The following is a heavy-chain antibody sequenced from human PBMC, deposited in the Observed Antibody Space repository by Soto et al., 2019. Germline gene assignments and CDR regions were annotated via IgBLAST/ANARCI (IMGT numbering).Heavy chain of an antibody. V-gene: IGHV4-59*08. CDR2: IYYSGST. Sequence: QVQLQESGPGLVKPSETLSLTCSVSGGSTSDNYWRWIRQPPGKGLEWIGYIYYSGSTNYNPSLKSRVTISVDTSRNQFSLRLTSVTAADTAVYYCARLGGYYQALDSWGQGTLVTVSS. CDR3: ARLGGYYQALDS. CDR1: GGSTSDNY. J-gene: IGHJ4*02. D-gene: IGHD3-3*01.